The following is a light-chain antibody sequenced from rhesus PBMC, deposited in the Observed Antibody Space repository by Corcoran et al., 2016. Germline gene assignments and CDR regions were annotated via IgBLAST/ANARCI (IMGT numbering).Light chain of an antibody. CDR3: QHYYSTPYS. CDR1: QGISSY. CDR2: YAN. J-gene: IGKJ2*01. V-gene: IGKV1-32*05. Sequence: DIQMTQSPSSLSASVGDRVTITCRASQGISSYLNWYQQKPGKAPKLLLYYANRLESGVPSRFSGNGSWTDFTLTISSLQSEEFATYDCQHYYSTPYSFGQGTKVEIK.